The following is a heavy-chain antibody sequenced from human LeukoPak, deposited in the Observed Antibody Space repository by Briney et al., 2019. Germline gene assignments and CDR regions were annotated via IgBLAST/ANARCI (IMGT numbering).Heavy chain of an antibody. Sequence: PSETLSLTCVVSGASISSSDWWSWVRQSPGKGLEWIGEIYYTGSRNYNPSLKSRVAMSVDTSKNQFSLELTSVTAADTVEYYCARGAEAETSPLDFWGQGTLVIVS. CDR1: GASISSSDW. D-gene: IGHD6-13*01. J-gene: IGHJ4*02. V-gene: IGHV4-4*02. CDR3: ARGAEAETSPLDF. CDR2: IYYTGSR.